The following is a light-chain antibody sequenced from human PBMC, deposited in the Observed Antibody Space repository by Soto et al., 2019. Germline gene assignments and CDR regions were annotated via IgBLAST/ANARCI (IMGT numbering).Light chain of an antibody. J-gene: IGKJ4*01. CDR2: GAS. CDR3: QQGSFTLT. Sequence: DIQMTQSPSSLSESVGDRVTITCRASQSISTYLNWYQQKLGKAPKLLISGASSLQGGVPSRFSGSGSGTDFTLTISSLQPEDFATYYCQQGSFTLTFGGGTKLEIK. CDR1: QSISTY. V-gene: IGKV1-39*01.